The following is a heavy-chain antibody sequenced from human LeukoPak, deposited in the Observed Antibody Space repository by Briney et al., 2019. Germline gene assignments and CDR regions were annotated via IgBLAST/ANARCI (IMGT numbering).Heavy chain of an antibody. CDR3: AGLEVHGYYPQTLDY. Sequence: GESLKISCKGSGYSLTSYWIGWVRQMPGKGLEWMGIIYPGDSDTRYSPSFQGQVTISADKSISTAYLQWSSLKASDTAMYYCAGLEVHGYYPQTLDYWGQGTLVTVSS. V-gene: IGHV5-51*01. CDR2: IYPGDSDT. D-gene: IGHD3-22*01. CDR1: GYSLTSYW. J-gene: IGHJ4*02.